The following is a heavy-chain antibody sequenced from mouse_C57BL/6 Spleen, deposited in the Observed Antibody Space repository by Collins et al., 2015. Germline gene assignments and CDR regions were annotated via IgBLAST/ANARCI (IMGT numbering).Heavy chain of an antibody. CDR2: IYPGDGST. Sequence: QVQLQQSGPELVKPGASVKMSCKASGYTFTSYYIHWVKQRPGQGLEWIGWIYPGDGSTKYNEKFKGKTTLTADKSSSTAYMLLSSLTSEDSAIYFCARKRGMDYWGQGTSVTVSS. CDR1: GYTFTSYY. V-gene: IGHV1S56*01. CDR3: ARKRGMDY. J-gene: IGHJ4*01.